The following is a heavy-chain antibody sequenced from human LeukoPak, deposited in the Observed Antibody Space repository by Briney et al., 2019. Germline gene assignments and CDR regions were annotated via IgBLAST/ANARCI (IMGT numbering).Heavy chain of an antibody. CDR3: ARGPFAGLFDY. CDR1: GYTFTSYG. CDR2: ISGYNGNT. J-gene: IGHJ4*02. Sequence: ASVEVSYKASGYTFTSYGISWVRQAPGQGLEWMGWISGYNGNTNYAQKLQGRVTMTTDTSTSTAYMELRSLRSDDTAVYYCARGPFAGLFDYWGQGTLVTVSS. V-gene: IGHV1-18*04. D-gene: IGHD3-9*01.